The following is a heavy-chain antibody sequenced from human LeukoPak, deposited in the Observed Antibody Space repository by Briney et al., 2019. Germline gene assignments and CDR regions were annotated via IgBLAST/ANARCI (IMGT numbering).Heavy chain of an antibody. CDR2: IYHSGST. V-gene: IGHV4-30-2*01. Sequence: SETLSLTCAVSGGSISSGGYSWSWIRQPPGKGLEWIGYIYHSGSTYYNPSLKSRVTISVDRSKNQFSLKLSSVTAADTAVYYCARELGVEMATKEIGYWGQGTLVTVSS. CDR1: GGSISSGGYS. CDR3: ARELGVEMATKEIGY. J-gene: IGHJ4*02. D-gene: IGHD5-24*01.